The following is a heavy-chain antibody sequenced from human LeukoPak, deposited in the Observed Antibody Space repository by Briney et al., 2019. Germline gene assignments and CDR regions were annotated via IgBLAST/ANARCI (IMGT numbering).Heavy chain of an antibody. V-gene: IGHV3-23*01. CDR1: GFTFSSYA. D-gene: IGHD4-17*01. J-gene: IGHJ4*02. CDR2: ISGSGGNT. Sequence: PGGSLRLSCAASGFTFSSYAMSWVRQAPGKGLEWVSAISGSGGNTHYADSVKGRFTISRDNSKNTLYLQMNSLRAEDTAVYYCARGGYGDPLDYWGQGTLVTVSS. CDR3: ARGGYGDPLDY.